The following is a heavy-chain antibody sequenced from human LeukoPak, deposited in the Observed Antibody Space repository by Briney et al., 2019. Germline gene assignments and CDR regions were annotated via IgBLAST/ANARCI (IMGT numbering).Heavy chain of an antibody. CDR1: GFTISSNY. V-gene: IGHV3-66*01. Sequence: EGSLTLSCTASGFTISSNYMSWVRQAPGKGLEWISVIYTGGSTSYADSVKGRFTISRDSSTNTLFLQMNSLRAEATAVYYCARASTLRTGDAHWGQGTLVTVS. J-gene: IGHJ4*02. CDR2: IYTGGST. CDR3: ARASTLRTGDAH. D-gene: IGHD7-27*01.